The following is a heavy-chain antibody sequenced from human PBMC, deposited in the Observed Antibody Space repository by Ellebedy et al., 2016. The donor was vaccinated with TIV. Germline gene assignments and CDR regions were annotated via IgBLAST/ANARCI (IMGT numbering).Heavy chain of an antibody. J-gene: IGHJ4*02. CDR2: IGGGGSTT. Sequence: GESLKISXAASGFTFSSSAMSWVRQAPGKGLEWVSTIGGGGSTTFHADSVKGRFTISRDNSRNTLYLQMNSLRAEDTAIYYCVKAHGYNSEILYRRLDYWGQGTLVTVSS. CDR1: GFTFSSSA. CDR3: VKAHGYNSEILYRRLDY. V-gene: IGHV3-23*01. D-gene: IGHD1-14*01.